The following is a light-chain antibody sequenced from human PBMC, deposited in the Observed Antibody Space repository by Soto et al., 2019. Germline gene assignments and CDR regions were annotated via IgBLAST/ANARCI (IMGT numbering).Light chain of an antibody. CDR2: GAS. V-gene: IGKV3-20*01. CDR1: QSVSSSF. J-gene: IGKJ3*01. Sequence: EIVLTQSPGTLSLSPGERATLSCRASQSVSSSFLAWYQQKPGQAPRLLIYGASSRATGIPDRFSGSGSGTDFTLTIGRLEPEDFAVYYCQQYGNSPGFTFGPGTTVAIK. CDR3: QQYGNSPGFT.